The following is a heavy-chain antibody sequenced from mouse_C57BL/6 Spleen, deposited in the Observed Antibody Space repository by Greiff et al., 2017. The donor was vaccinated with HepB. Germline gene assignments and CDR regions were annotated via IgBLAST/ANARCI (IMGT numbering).Heavy chain of an antibody. D-gene: IGHD1-1*01. CDR3: ARGDYYYGSSYD. CDR1: GYAFSSSW. V-gene: IGHV1-82*01. J-gene: IGHJ3*01. CDR2: IYPGDGDT. Sequence: QVQLQQSGPELVKPGASVKISCKASGYAFSSSWMNWVKQRPGKGLEWIGRIYPGDGDTNYNGKFKGKATLTADKSSSTAYMQLSSLTSEDSAVYFCARGDYYYGSSYDWGQGTLVTVSA.